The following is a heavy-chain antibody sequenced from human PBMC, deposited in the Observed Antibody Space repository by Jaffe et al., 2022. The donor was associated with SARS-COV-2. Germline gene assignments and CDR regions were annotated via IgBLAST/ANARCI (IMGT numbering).Heavy chain of an antibody. CDR2: IRSKPNTYAT. V-gene: IGHV3-73*01. CDR1: GFTFSDSA. Sequence: EVQLVESGGGLVQPGGSLKLSCAASGFTFSDSAMHWVRQASGKGLEWVGRIRSKPNTYATAYAASVRGRFTVSRDDSKNTAYLQMNSLQTEDTAVYYCTRHSPNDYGPTGRYGMDVWGQGTTVTVSS. J-gene: IGHJ6*02. D-gene: IGHD4-17*01. CDR3: TRHSPNDYGPTGRYGMDV.